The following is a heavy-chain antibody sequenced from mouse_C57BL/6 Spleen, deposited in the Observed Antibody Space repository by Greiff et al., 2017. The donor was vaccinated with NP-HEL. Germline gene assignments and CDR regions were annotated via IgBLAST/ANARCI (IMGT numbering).Heavy chain of an antibody. CDR3: AVNLLEPLGHYFDY. Sequence: QVQLQQPGAELVKPGASVKLSCKASGYTFTSYWMQWVKQRPGQGLEWIGEIDPSDSYTNYNQQFKGKATLTVDTSSSTAYMQLSSLTSEDSAVYYCAVNLLEPLGHYFDYWGKGTTLTVSS. J-gene: IGHJ2*01. CDR1: GYTFTSYW. CDR2: IDPSDSYT. D-gene: IGHD1-1*01. V-gene: IGHV1-50*01.